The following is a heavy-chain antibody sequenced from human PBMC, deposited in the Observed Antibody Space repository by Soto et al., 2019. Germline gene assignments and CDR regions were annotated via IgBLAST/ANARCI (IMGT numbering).Heavy chain of an antibody. Sequence: ASVKVSCKASGYTFTGYYMHWVRQAPGQGLEWMGWINPNSGGTNYAQKFQGWVTMTRDTSISTAYMELSRLRSDYTAVYYCASSGVRRNLVDYWGQGTLVTVSS. CDR1: GYTFTGYY. D-gene: IGHD3-10*01. CDR3: ASSGVRRNLVDY. V-gene: IGHV1-2*04. J-gene: IGHJ4*02. CDR2: INPNSGGT.